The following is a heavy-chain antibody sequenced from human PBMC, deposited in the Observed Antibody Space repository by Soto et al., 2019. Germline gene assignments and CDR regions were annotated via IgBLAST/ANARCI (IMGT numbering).Heavy chain of an antibody. CDR3: AKETSGSRKSEYYFDY. Sequence: GGSLRLSCAASGLTFSSYGMHWVRQAPGKGLEWVAVISYDGSNKYYADSVKGRFTISRDNSKNTLYLQMNSLRAEDTAVYYCAKETSGSRKSEYYFDYWGQGTLVTVSS. V-gene: IGHV3-30*18. CDR1: GLTFSSYG. D-gene: IGHD1-26*01. J-gene: IGHJ4*02. CDR2: ISYDGSNK.